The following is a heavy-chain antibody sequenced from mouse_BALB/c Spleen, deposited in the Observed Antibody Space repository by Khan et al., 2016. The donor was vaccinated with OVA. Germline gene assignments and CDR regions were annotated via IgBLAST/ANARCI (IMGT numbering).Heavy chain of an antibody. Sequence: EVELVESGGGLVQPGGSLKLSCATSGFTFIDYYMYWVRQTPEKSLEWVAFISNRGAPTYYPDTLRGRFTISRDTAKNTLYLQMSRLKTEDTAIYDCARGGDDSGLAYWGQGTLVTVSA. J-gene: IGHJ3*01. V-gene: IGHV5-12*02. CDR3: ARGGDDSGLAY. CDR2: ISNRGAPT. D-gene: IGHD1-3*01. CDR1: GFTFIDYY.